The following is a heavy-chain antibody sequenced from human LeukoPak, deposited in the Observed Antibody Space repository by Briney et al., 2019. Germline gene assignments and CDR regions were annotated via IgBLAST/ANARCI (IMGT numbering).Heavy chain of an antibody. CDR1: GFSFTDYP. D-gene: IGHD3-9*01. V-gene: IGHV3-48*02. Sequence: PGGSLRLSCATSGFSFTDYPMNWVRQAPGKGLERISSIRTTAEGAKYAYYADSVKGRVTISRDDGKNTLYLHMNSLRDDDTAVYYCATDQRYAFDYWGQGILVTVSS. CDR3: ATDQRYAFDY. CDR2: IRTTAEGAKYA. J-gene: IGHJ4*02.